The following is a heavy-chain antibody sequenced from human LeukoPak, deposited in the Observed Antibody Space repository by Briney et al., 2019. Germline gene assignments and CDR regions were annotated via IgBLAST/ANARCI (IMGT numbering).Heavy chain of an antibody. J-gene: IGHJ1*01. CDR1: GFTLSSYE. Sequence: HPGGSLRLSCTVSGFTLSSYEMSWIRQAPGKGLEWVSSIDYDGGSGHYADSVKGRFTTSRDNSNNTLFLHLNSLRGEDTAVYYCTRNSGWYGLSWGQGTLVTVSS. CDR3: TRNSGWYGLS. D-gene: IGHD6-19*01. V-gene: IGHV3-23*01. CDR2: IDYDGGSG.